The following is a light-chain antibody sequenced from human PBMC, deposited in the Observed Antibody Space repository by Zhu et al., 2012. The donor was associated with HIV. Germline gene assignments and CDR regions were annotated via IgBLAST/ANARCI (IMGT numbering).Light chain of an antibody. V-gene: IGKV1-5*03. Sequence: DIQLTQPPSTLSASVGDRVSTTCRASQSISKYLAWYQQKPGKAPNLLIYKASKLEGGVPSRFSGSGSGTEFTLTISSLQPDDFAVYYCQQYSGYWTFGQGTKVEVK. CDR3: QQYSGYWT. J-gene: IGKJ1*01. CDR2: KAS. CDR1: QSISKY.